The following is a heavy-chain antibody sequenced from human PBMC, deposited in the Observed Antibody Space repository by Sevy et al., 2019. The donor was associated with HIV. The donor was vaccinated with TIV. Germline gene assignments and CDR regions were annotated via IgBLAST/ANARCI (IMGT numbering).Heavy chain of an antibody. CDR1: GFTFSSYA. J-gene: IGHJ3*01. CDR3: AKDLGAPGGNDAFDF. V-gene: IGHV3-23*01. Sequence: GGSLRLSCAASGFTFSSYAMSWVRQAPGKGLEWVSAISGSGGSTYYGDSVKGRFTISRDNSKNTLYLQMNSLRAEDRAVYYCAKDLGAPGGNDAFDFWGQGTMVTVSS. D-gene: IGHD2-15*01. CDR2: ISGSGGST.